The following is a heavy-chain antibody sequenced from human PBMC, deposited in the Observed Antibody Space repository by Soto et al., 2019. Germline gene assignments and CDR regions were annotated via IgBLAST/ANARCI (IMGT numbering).Heavy chain of an antibody. D-gene: IGHD2-2*01. V-gene: IGHV1-18*03. CDR3: AREYCSSASCYGPDF. CDR2: ISGHDGNT. CDR1: GYSLTSYG. Sequence: QVQLVQSGAEVKMPGASVNVSCKASGYSLTSYGISWVRQAPGQGLEWMGWISGHDGNTKYTQRLQGRVTVTTDTSTSTAYMDLRSLRSDDMAVYYCAREYCSSASCYGPDFWGQGTLVTV. J-gene: IGHJ4*02.